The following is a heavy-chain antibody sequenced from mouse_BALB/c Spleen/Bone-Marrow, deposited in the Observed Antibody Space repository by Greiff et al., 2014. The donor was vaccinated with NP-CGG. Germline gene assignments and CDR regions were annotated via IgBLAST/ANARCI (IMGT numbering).Heavy chain of an antibody. Sequence: QVQLQQPGAELVKPGASVKLSCKASGYTFTSYYMYWVKQRPGQGLEWIGGINPSNGGTNFNEKFKSKATLTVDKSSSTAYMQLSSLTSEDSAVYYCTRGNYVDAMDYWGQGTSVTVSS. J-gene: IGHJ4*01. D-gene: IGHD2-1*01. CDR1: GYTFTSYY. V-gene: IGHV1S81*02. CDR3: TRGNYVDAMDY. CDR2: INPSNGGT.